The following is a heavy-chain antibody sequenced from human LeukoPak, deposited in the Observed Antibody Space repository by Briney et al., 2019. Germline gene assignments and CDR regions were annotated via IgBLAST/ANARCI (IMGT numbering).Heavy chain of an antibody. Sequence: GGSLRLSCAASGFTFSSYSMNWVRQAPGKGLEWVSSISSSRSYIYYADSVKGRFTISRDNAKNSLYLQMNSLRAKDTAVYYCAREITMDYWGQGTLVTVSS. V-gene: IGHV3-21*01. CDR3: AREITMDY. D-gene: IGHD3-10*01. J-gene: IGHJ4*02. CDR2: ISSSRSYI. CDR1: GFTFSSYS.